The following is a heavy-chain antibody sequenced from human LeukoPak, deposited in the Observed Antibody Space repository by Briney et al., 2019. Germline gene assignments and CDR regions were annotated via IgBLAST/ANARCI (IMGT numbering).Heavy chain of an antibody. Sequence: PGGSLRLSCAASGFTFSSYGMHWVRQAPGKGLEWVAVIWYDGSNKYYADSVKGRFTISRDNSKNTLYLQMNSLRAEDTAVYYCARDREPSSDFWSGYYTPDFDYWGQGTLVTVSS. CDR2: IWYDGSNK. CDR1: GFTFSSYG. V-gene: IGHV3-33*01. CDR3: ARDREPSSDFWSGYYTPDFDY. J-gene: IGHJ4*02. D-gene: IGHD3-3*01.